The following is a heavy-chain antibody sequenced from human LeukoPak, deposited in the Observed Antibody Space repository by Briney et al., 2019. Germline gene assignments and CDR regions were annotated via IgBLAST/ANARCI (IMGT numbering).Heavy chain of an antibody. CDR1: GGSISSYY. V-gene: IGHV4-59*01. CDR2: IYYSGST. Sequence: PSETLSLTCTVPGGSISSYYWSWIRQPPGKGLDWIGYIYYSGSTNYNPSLKSRVTISVDTSKNQFSLKLSSVTAADTAVYYCARAKQGDCSSTSCYFGYYYYYMDVWGKGTTVTVSS. D-gene: IGHD2-2*01. J-gene: IGHJ6*03. CDR3: ARAKQGDCSSTSCYFGYYYYYMDV.